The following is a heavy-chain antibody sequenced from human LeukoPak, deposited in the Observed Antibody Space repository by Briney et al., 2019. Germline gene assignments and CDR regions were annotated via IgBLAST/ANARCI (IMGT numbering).Heavy chain of an antibody. J-gene: IGHJ4*02. Sequence: GGSLRLSCVGSGFTFDDYGMHWVRQVPGKGLEWVSGIPWYGGDIDYADSVKGRFTTSRDNAKNSLYLQMNSLRVEDTAVYYCARSWNYYNRMAFYLDYWGQGTLVTVSS. CDR1: GFTFDDYG. V-gene: IGHV3-9*01. D-gene: IGHD3-10*01. CDR3: ARSWNYYNRMAFYLDY. CDR2: IPWYGGDI.